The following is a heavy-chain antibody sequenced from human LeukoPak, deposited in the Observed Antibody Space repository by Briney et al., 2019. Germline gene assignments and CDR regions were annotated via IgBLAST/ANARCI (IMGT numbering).Heavy chain of an antibody. V-gene: IGHV4-34*01. D-gene: IGHD3-3*02. J-gene: IGHJ5*02. CDR2: INHSGST. CDR3: ARGRGISSNNWFDP. CDR1: GGSFSGYY. Sequence: PSETLSLTCAVYGGSFSGYYWNWIRQPPGKGLEWIGEINHSGSTNYNPSLKSRVTMSVDTSKNQFSLKLSSVTAADTAVYYCARGRGISSNNWFDPWGQGTLVTVSS.